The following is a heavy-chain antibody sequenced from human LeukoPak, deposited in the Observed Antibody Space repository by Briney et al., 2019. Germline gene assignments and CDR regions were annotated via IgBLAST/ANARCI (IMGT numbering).Heavy chain of an antibody. D-gene: IGHD3-3*01. V-gene: IGHV4-59*01. CDR2: IYYSGST. Sequence: PSETLSLTCTVSGGSISSYYWSWIRQPPGKGLEWIGYIYYSGSTNYNPSLKSRVTISVDTSKNQFSLKLSSVTAADTAVYYCARAYYDFWSGYYMPSYFDYWGQGTLVTASS. CDR3: ARAYYDFWSGYYMPSYFDY. CDR1: GGSISSYY. J-gene: IGHJ4*02.